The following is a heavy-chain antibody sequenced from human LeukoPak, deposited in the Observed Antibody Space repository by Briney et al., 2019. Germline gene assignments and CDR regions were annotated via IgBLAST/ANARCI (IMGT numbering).Heavy chain of an antibody. J-gene: IGHJ6*03. D-gene: IGHD3-10*01. CDR2: IIPIFGTA. CDR3: ARATGEFGELSSRDYYMDV. V-gene: IGHV1-69*06. CDR1: GGTFSSYA. Sequence: ASVKVSCKASGGTFSSYAISWVRQAPGQGLEWMGGIIPIFGTANYAQKFQGRVTITADKSTSTAYMELSSLRSEDTAVYYCARATGEFGELSSRDYYMDVWGKGTTVTVSS.